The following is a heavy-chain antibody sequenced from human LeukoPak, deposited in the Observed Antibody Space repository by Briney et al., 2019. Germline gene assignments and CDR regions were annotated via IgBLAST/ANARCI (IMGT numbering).Heavy chain of an antibody. CDR2: ISSSGSIK. J-gene: IGHJ4*02. V-gene: IGHV3-48*04. CDR3: ARESGEIRAGLSY. CDR1: GYTFSTYW. Sequence: GGSLRLSFAASGYTFSTYWMHWVRQAPGKGLVWVSYISSSGSIKYYADSVKGRFTISRDNAKNSLYMQMNSLRVEDTAVYYCARESGEIRAGLSYWGQGTLLTVSS. D-gene: IGHD5-24*01.